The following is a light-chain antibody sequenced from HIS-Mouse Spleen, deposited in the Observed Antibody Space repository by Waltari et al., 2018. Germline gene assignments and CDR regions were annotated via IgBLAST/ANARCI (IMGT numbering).Light chain of an antibody. V-gene: IGLV3-21*02. Sequence: SYLLPQPPSVSVAPGQTARITCGGNNIGRKGVHWYQQKQGQAPVLVVYDDSDRPSGIPERFSGSNSGNTATLTISRVEAGDEADYYCQVWDSSSDHVVFGGGTKLTVL. CDR3: QVWDSSSDHVV. CDR1: NIGRKG. CDR2: DDS. J-gene: IGLJ2*01.